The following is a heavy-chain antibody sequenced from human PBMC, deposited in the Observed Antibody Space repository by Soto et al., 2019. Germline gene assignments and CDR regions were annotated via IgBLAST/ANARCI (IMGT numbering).Heavy chain of an antibody. Sequence: QVQLVESGGGVVQPGRSLRLSCAASGFTFSSYAMHWVRQAPGKGLEWVAVISYDGSNKYYADSVKSRFTISRDNSKNTLYLQMNSLRAEDTAVYYCARTGGAYGDQSHYFDYWGQGTLVTVSS. D-gene: IGHD4-17*01. J-gene: IGHJ4*02. CDR2: ISYDGSNK. V-gene: IGHV3-30-3*01. CDR3: ARTGGAYGDQSHYFDY. CDR1: GFTFSSYA.